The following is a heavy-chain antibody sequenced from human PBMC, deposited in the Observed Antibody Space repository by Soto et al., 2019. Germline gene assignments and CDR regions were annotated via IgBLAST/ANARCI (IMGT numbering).Heavy chain of an antibody. V-gene: IGHV1-69*02. J-gene: IGHJ4*02. Sequence: QVTLVQSGAELKKPGSSMKISCEVSGDTSAIYTITWVRQAPGQGLTWLGRIVPMLGITNYARNFQDRLTITADQSKGTAYMELSRLRFEDTALYYCATQKYAAGRVGVYDWGQGTQVTVSS. D-gene: IGHD6-25*01. CDR1: GDTSAIYT. CDR3: ATQKYAAGRVGVYD. CDR2: IVPMLGIT.